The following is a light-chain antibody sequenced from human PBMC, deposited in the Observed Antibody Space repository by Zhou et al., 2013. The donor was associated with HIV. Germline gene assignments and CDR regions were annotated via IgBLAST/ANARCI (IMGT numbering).Light chain of an antibody. Sequence: EIVMTQSPATLSVSPEERATLSCRASQSVSSYLAWYQQKPGQTPRLLIYDASNRASGIPARFSGSGSGTDFTLTISNLEPEDFAVYYCQQRRNWLTFGGGTKVEI. CDR3: QQRRNWLT. CDR2: DAS. CDR1: QSVSSY. J-gene: IGKJ4*01. V-gene: IGKV3-11*01.